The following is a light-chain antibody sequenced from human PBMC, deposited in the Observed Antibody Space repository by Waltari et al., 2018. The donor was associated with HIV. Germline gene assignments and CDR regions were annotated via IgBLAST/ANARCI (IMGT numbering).Light chain of an antibody. CDR2: DVS. J-gene: IGLJ1*01. Sequence: QSALTQPASVSGSPGPSITISCTGTSSYVGGYNYVSWYQQHPGKAPKLMIYDVSKRPSGVSNRFSGSKSGNTASLTISGLQAEDEADYYCCSYAGSSTYVFGTGTKLTVL. CDR3: CSYAGSSTYV. CDR1: SSYVGGYNY. V-gene: IGLV2-23*02.